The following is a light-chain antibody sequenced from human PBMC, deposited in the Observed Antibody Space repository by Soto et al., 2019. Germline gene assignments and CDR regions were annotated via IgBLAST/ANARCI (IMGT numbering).Light chain of an antibody. CDR1: TSDVGGYNY. V-gene: IGLV2-8*01. CDR2: EVS. CDR3: CSYAGSDIFYV. J-gene: IGLJ1*01. Sequence: QSALTQPPSASGSPGQSVTISCTGTTSDVGGYNYVSWYQQHPDKAPKVMIYEVSQRPSGVPDRFSGSKSGHTAYLTVSGLQPEDEAEYYCCSYAGSDIFYVFGTGTKVTVL.